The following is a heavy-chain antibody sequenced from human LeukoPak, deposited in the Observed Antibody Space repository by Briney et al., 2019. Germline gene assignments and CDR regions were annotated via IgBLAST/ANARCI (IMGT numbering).Heavy chain of an antibody. V-gene: IGHV4-34*01. J-gene: IGHJ5*02. D-gene: IGHD3-9*01. CDR1: GGSFSGYY. Sequence: SETLSLTCAVYGGSFSGYYWSWIRQSPGKGLEWIGEINHSGSTNYNPSLKSRVTISVDTSKNQFSLKLSSVTAADTAVYYCARGQILRYFDWLNWFDPWGQGTLVTVSS. CDR3: ARGQILRYFDWLNWFDP. CDR2: INHSGST.